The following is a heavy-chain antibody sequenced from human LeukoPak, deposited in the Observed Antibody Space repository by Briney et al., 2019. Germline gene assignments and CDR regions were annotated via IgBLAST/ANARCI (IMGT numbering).Heavy chain of an antibody. D-gene: IGHD5-24*01. V-gene: IGHV1-69*05. CDR3: AVCRDGYNRVFDY. CDR1: GGTFSSYA. J-gene: IGHJ4*02. CDR2: IIPIFGTA. Sequence: GASVKVSCKASGGTFSSYAISWVRQAPGQGLEWMGGIIPIFGTANYAQKFQGRVTITTDESTSTAYMELSSLRSEDTAVYYCAVCRDGYNRVFDYWGQGTLVTVSS.